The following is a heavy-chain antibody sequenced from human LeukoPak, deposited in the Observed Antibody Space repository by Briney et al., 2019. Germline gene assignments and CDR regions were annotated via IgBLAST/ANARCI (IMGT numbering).Heavy chain of an antibody. CDR2: IIPIFGTK. CDR1: GGTFSSYA. D-gene: IGHD2-2*01. CDR3: ARALGYCSSTSCYPDDY. J-gene: IGHJ4*02. Sequence: SVKVSCKASGGTFSSYAISWVRQAPGQGLEWMGGIIPIFGTKNYAQKVQGRVTITGDDSTSTAYMELNSLRAEDKAVYYCARALGYCSSTSCYPDDYWGQGTLVTVSS. V-gene: IGHV1-69*13.